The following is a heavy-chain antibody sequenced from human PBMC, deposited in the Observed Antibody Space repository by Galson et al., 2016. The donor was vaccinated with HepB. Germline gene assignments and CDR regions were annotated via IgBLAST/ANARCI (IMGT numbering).Heavy chain of an antibody. D-gene: IGHD1-26*01. CDR2: ISYDGSKR. CDR1: GFTFMSYG. J-gene: IGHJ5*02. V-gene: IGHV3-30*18. Sequence: SLRLSCAASGFTFMSYGMHWVRQAPGKGLEWVAVISYDGSKRYYVDSVEGRFTISRDNSKNTLYLQMNSLRAEDTAMYYCAKDFLARELRMFDPWGQGTPVTVSS. CDR3: AKDFLARELRMFDP.